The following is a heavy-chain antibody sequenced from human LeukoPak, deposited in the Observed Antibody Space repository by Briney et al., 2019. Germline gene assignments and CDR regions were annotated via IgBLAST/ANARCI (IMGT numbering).Heavy chain of an antibody. J-gene: IGHJ6*03. CDR1: GYTFTSYD. CDR2: MNPNSGNT. CDR3: ARGHPPIRFLEWYRYYYYYYYMDV. Sequence: ASVKVSCKASGYTFTSYDINWVRQATGQGLEWMGWMNPNSGNTGYAQKFQGGVTMTRNTSISTAYMELSSLRSEDTAVYYCARGHPPIRFLEWYRYYYYYYYMDVWGKGTTVTVSS. V-gene: IGHV1-8*01. D-gene: IGHD3-3*01.